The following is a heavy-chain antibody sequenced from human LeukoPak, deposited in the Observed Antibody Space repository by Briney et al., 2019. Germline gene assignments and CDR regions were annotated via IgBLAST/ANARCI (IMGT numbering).Heavy chain of an antibody. J-gene: IGHJ5*02. CDR3: AGRDYGGDSDWFDP. CDR1: GYSFTSYW. CDR2: IYPGDSET. V-gene: IGHV5-51*01. D-gene: IGHD4-23*01. Sequence: PGESLKISCKGSGYSFTSYWIGWVRQLPGKGLEWMGIIYPGDSETRYSPSFQGQVTISADKSTSTAYLQWSSLKASDTAMYYCAGRDYGGDSDWFDPWGREPWSPSPQ.